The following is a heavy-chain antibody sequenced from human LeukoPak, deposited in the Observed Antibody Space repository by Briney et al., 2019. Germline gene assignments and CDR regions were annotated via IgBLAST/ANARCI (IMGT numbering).Heavy chain of an antibody. Sequence: PGGSLRLSCAASGFTFSSYGMNWVRQAPGKGLEWVSSISSSSSYIYYADSVKGRFTISRDNAKYSLYLQMNSLRAEDTAVYYCARHPSFLYNWFDPWGQGTLVTVSS. D-gene: IGHD2/OR15-2a*01. CDR2: ISSSSSYI. V-gene: IGHV3-21*01. CDR1: GFTFSSYG. CDR3: ARHPSFLYNWFDP. J-gene: IGHJ5*02.